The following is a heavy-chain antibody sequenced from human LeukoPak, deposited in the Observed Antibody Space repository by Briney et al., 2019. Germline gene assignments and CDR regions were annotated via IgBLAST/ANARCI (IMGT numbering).Heavy chain of an antibody. CDR1: GGTFSSYA. J-gene: IGHJ3*02. CDR3: ATAYSSGWYEDNAFDI. CDR2: INTNTGNP. D-gene: IGHD6-19*01. Sequence: ASVKVSCKASGGTFSSYAISWVRQAPGQGLEWMGWINTNTGNPTYAQGFTGRFVFSLDTSVSTAYLQISSLKAEDTAVYYCATAYSSGWYEDNAFDIWGQGTMVTVSS. V-gene: IGHV7-4-1*02.